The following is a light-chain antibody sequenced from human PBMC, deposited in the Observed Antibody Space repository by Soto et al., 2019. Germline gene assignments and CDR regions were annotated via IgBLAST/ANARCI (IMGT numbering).Light chain of an antibody. CDR1: QSVNSN. CDR3: QQYNDWPLT. Sequence: EKVMTQSPAALSVSPGERATLSCRASQSVNSNLAWYQRKPGQAPRRLLYGASTRATGIPARFSGSASGTEFTLTISSLQSEDSAVYYCQQYNDWPLTFGRGTKVEIK. J-gene: IGKJ4*01. V-gene: IGKV3-15*01. CDR2: GAS.